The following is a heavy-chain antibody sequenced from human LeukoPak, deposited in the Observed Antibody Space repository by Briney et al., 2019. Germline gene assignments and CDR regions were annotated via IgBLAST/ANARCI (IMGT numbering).Heavy chain of an antibody. CDR2: IYHSGST. Sequence: PSETLSLTCAVSGYSISSGYYWGGIRPPPGKGLEWIGSIYHSGSTYYNPSLKSRVTISVDTSKNQFSLKLSSVTAADTAVYYCARGGPAAIDYWGQGTLVTVSS. J-gene: IGHJ4*02. V-gene: IGHV4-38-2*01. D-gene: IGHD2-2*01. CDR3: ARGGPAAIDY. CDR1: GYSISSGYY.